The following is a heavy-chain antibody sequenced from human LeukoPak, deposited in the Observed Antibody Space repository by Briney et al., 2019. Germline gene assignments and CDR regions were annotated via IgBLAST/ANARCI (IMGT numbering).Heavy chain of an antibody. Sequence: PSETPSLTCTVSGGSITSYSWSWIRLPAGKGLEWIGRINPSGSTDYNTSLKSRLTMSLDTSKNHFSLNLNSVTAADTAVYYCARQQLKTMASFDSWGQGTLDTVSS. J-gene: IGHJ4*02. D-gene: IGHD4/OR15-4a*01. CDR3: ARQQLKTMASFDS. CDR1: GGSITSYS. V-gene: IGHV4-4*07. CDR2: INPSGST.